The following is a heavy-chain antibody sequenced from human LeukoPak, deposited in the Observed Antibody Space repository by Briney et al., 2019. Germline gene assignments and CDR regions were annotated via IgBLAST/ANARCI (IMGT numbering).Heavy chain of an antibody. D-gene: IGHD3-10*01. CDR1: GGSIRNYY. CDR2: IYYSGST. V-gene: IGHV4-59*01. Sequence: SETLSLTCTVSGGSIRNYYWSWIRQPPGKGLEWIGYIYYSGSTNCNPSLESRVTISVDTSKNQFSLKLSSVTAADTAVYYCARDQGLWFGESRFDPWGQGTLVTVSS. CDR3: ARDQGLWFGESRFDP. J-gene: IGHJ5*02.